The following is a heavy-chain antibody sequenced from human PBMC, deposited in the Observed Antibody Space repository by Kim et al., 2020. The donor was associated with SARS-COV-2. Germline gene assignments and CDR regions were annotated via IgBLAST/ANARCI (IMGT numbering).Heavy chain of an antibody. V-gene: IGHV4-59*01. Sequence: SETLSLTCGVSGASIRSYYWSWIRQPPGKGLEWIGYVYYSGNSNYNPSLKSRVTISVDTSKNLLSLKLTSVTAADTAVYFCAKRGSDGWNNWFDPWGQGILVTVSS. CDR2: VYYSGNS. D-gene: IGHD6-19*01. J-gene: IGHJ5*02. CDR1: GASIRSYY. CDR3: AKRGSDGWNNWFDP.